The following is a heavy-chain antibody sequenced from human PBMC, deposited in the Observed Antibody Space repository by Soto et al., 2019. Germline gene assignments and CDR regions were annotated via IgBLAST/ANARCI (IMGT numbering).Heavy chain of an antibody. V-gene: IGHV3-23*01. D-gene: IGHD4-17*01. Sequence: EVQLLESGGGLVQPGGSLRLSCAASGFTFSTYAMSWVRQAPGKGLEWVSAISGSGGATYYADSVKGRFTISRDNSKNTLYLQMNSLRAEATAVYFCAKVGRTVTDINWFDPWGQGTLVTVSS. CDR3: AKVGRTVTDINWFDP. CDR2: ISGSGGAT. CDR1: GFTFSTYA. J-gene: IGHJ5*02.